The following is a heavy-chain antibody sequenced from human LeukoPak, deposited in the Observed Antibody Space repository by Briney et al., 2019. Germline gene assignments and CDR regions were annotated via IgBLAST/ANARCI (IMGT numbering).Heavy chain of an antibody. CDR1: GYSFTSYW. D-gene: IGHD3-10*01. CDR2: IYPGDSDT. Sequence: GESLKISCKGSGYSFTSYWIGWVRQMPGQGLEWMGIIYPGDSDTKYSPSFQGQVTISADKSISTAYLQWSSLKASDTAMYYCARRNYYGSGSYSWVDYWGQGTLVTVSS. J-gene: IGHJ4*02. V-gene: IGHV5-51*01. CDR3: ARRNYYGSGSYSWVDY.